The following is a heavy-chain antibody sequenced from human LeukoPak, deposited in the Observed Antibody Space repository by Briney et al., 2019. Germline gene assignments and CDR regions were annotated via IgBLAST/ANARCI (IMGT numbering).Heavy chain of an antibody. D-gene: IGHD3-10*01. CDR1: GYTFTSYG. V-gene: IGHV1-18*01. CDR2: ISAYNGNT. CDR3: ARSELLWFVQGADYYYMDV. Sequence: ASVKVSCKASGYTFTSYGISWVRQAPGQGLEWMGWISAYNGNTNYAQKLQGRVTMTTDTSTSTAYMELRSLRSDDTAVYYCARSELLWFVQGADYYYMDVWGKGTTVTVSS. J-gene: IGHJ6*03.